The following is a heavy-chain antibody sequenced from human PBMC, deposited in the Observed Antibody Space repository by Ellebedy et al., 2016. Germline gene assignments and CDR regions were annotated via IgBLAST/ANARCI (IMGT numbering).Heavy chain of an antibody. Sequence: SETLSLTCTISGGSLSSYSWSWIRQPPGKGLEWIASFYSNESTNYNPSLKSRVTISVDSSKNHFSLRLSSVTAADTAVYYCARHTGWLPSPPDYWGQGTLVTVSS. D-gene: IGHD5-12*01. CDR1: GGSLSSYS. J-gene: IGHJ4*02. CDR3: ARHTGWLPSPPDY. CDR2: FYSNEST. V-gene: IGHV4-59*08.